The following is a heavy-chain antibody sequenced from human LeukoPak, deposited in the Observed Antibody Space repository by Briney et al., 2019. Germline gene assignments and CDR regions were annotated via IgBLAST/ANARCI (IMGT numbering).Heavy chain of an antibody. CDR3: AENNYYDSRGYPFDP. Sequence: APVKVSCKASGYTFTSYGISWVRQAPGQGLEWMGWISAYNGNTNYAQKLQGRVTMTTDTSTSTAYMELRSLRSDDTAVYYCAENNYYDSRGYPFDPWGQGTLVTVSS. V-gene: IGHV1-18*01. CDR1: GYTFTSYG. D-gene: IGHD3-22*01. CDR2: ISAYNGNT. J-gene: IGHJ5*02.